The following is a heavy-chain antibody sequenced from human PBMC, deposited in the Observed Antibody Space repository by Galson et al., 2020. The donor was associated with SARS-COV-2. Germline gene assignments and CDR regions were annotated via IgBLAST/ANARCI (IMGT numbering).Heavy chain of an antibody. J-gene: IGHJ3*02. D-gene: IGHD3-3*01. CDR2: IETSGSS. CDR3: AIGPGFDI. V-gene: IGHV4-61*09. Sequence: SETLSLTCTVSGGSISSGTYSCSWIRQPSGKGLEWTGHIETSGSSDYNPSLKSQVTISVDTSKNQFSLKLSSVTAADTAVYYCAIGPGFDIWGQGTRVTVSS. CDR1: GGSISSGTYS.